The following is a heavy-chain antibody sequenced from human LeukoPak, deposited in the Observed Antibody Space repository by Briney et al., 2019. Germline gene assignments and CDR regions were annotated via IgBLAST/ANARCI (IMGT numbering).Heavy chain of an antibody. CDR1: GFTFSSYA. CDR2: ISDDGSNE. Sequence: PGGSLRLSCAASGFTFSSYAMHWVRQAPGKGLEWVAIISDDGSNEYYADSVKGRFTISRDNSKNTLYLQMNSLRAEDTAVYYCAVGDGYIYYYYYMDVWGKGTTVTVSS. V-gene: IGHV3-30-3*01. D-gene: IGHD5-24*01. J-gene: IGHJ6*03. CDR3: AVGDGYIYYYYYMDV.